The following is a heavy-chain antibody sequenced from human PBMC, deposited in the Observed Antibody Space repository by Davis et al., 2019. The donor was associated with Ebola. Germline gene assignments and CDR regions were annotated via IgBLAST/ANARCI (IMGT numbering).Heavy chain of an antibody. Sequence: ASVKVSCKASGYTFTSYYIHWVRQAPGQGLEWMGWINPNSGGTNYAQKFQGRVTMTRDTSISTAYMELSRLRSDDTAVYYCARVNDFWSGAYYFDYWGQGTLVTVSS. J-gene: IGHJ4*02. CDR2: INPNSGGT. CDR1: GYTFTSYY. D-gene: IGHD3-3*01. V-gene: IGHV1-2*02. CDR3: ARVNDFWSGAYYFDY.